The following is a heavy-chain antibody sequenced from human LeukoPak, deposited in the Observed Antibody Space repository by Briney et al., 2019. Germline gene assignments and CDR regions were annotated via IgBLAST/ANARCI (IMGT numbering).Heavy chain of an antibody. Sequence: SETLSLTCTVSGGSISSYYWSWLRQPPGKGLEWIGYIYYSGSTNYNPSLKSRVTISVDTSKNQFSLKLSSVTAADTAVYYCARHDTNFDYWGQGTLVTVSS. CDR3: ARHDTNFDY. CDR1: GGSISSYY. V-gene: IGHV4-59*08. J-gene: IGHJ4*02. CDR2: IYYSGST.